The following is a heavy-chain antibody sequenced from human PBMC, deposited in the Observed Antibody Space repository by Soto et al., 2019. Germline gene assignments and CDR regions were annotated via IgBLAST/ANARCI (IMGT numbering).Heavy chain of an antibody. Sequence: QVQLVQSGAEVKKPGSSVKGSCKASGGTFSSYAISWVRQAPGQGLEWMGGIIPIFGTANYAQKFQGRVTITADKSTSTAYMELSSLRSEDTAVYYCARSTMIVRKYDNWFDPWGQGTLVTVSS. D-gene: IGHD3-22*01. CDR2: IIPIFGTA. V-gene: IGHV1-69*06. CDR1: GGTFSSYA. CDR3: ARSTMIVRKYDNWFDP. J-gene: IGHJ5*02.